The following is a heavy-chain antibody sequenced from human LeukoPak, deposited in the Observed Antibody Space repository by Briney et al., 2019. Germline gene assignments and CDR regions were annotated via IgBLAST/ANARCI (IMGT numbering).Heavy chain of an antibody. CDR3: ASRDNWNQGDY. J-gene: IGHJ4*02. CDR2: TTYDGRNK. Sequence: PGGSLRLSCAASGFSFAGYGMHWVRQAPGRGLEWVAVTTYDGRNKYYADSVKGRFTISRDNSKNTQYLQMNSLRAEDTAVYYCASRDNWNQGDYWGQGTLVTVSS. V-gene: IGHV3-30*03. CDR1: GFSFAGYG. D-gene: IGHD1-20*01.